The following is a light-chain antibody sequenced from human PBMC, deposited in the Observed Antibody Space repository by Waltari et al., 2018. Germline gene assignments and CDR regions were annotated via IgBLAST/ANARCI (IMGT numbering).Light chain of an antibody. CDR2: DDS. CDR1: NIERKS. V-gene: IGLV3-21*02. CDR3: QLWDSRSNHLV. J-gene: IGLJ3*02. Sequence: SYVVTQPPSGSVAPGQTATITCEGDNIERKSVHWYQQKAGQAPVLVGYDDSDRPPGIPARLSGSNSGNTATLTIRRVEAGDEADYYCQLWDSRSNHLVFGGGTKLTVL.